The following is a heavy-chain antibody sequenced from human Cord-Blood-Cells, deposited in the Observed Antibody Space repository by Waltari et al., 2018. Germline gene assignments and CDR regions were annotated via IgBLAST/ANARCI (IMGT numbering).Heavy chain of an antibody. J-gene: IGHJ3*02. V-gene: IGHV4-34*01. CDR2: INQSGST. CDR1: GGSCSGYY. CDR3: ARVAGLGDAFDI. Sequence: QVQLQQWGAGLLKPSETLSLTCAVYGGSCSGYYWSWIRQPPGKGLEWIGEINQSGSTNYNPSLKTRVTISVAPSTNQFSLKLSSVTAADTAVYSCARVAGLGDAFDIWGQGTMVTVSS. D-gene: IGHD3-16*01.